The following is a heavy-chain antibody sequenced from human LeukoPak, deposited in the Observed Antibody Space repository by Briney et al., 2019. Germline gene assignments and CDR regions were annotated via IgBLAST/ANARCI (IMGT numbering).Heavy chain of an antibody. CDR1: GGTFSSYA. Sequence: SVKVSCKASGGTFSSYAISWVRQAPGQGLEWMGRIIPILGITNYAQKFQGRVTMARDTSTSTVYMELSSLRSEDTAVYYCARLAVAGKGWFDPWGQGTLVTVSS. D-gene: IGHD6-19*01. CDR3: ARLAVAGKGWFDP. V-gene: IGHV1-69*04. CDR2: IIPILGIT. J-gene: IGHJ5*02.